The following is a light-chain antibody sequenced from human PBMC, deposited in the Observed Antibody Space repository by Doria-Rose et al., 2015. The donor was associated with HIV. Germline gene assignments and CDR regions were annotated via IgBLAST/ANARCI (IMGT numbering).Light chain of an antibody. Sequence: SAAPGQKVTISCSASSSNIGNKYISWYQQLPGAAPKLLIYDNNKRPSGIPDRFSGSKSGTSATPGITGLQTGDEADYYCGTWDGSLSVPWVSGGGTKLTVL. CDR2: DNN. CDR1: SSNIGNKY. CDR3: GTWDGSLSVPWV. J-gene: IGLJ3*02. V-gene: IGLV1-51*01.